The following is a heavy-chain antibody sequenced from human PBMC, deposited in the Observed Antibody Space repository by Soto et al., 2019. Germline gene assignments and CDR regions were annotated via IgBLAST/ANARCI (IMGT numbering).Heavy chain of an antibody. CDR3: AKDIGYGSGGSCYSFDY. J-gene: IGHJ4*02. CDR2: ISWDGGST. CDR1: GFTFDDYA. V-gene: IGHV3-43D*03. D-gene: IGHD2-15*01. Sequence: GGSLRLSCAASGFTFDDYAMHWVRQAPGKGLEWVSLISWDGGSTYYADSVKGRFTISRDNSKNSLYLQMNSLRAEDSALYYCAKDIGYGSGGSCYSFDYWGQGTLVTVSS.